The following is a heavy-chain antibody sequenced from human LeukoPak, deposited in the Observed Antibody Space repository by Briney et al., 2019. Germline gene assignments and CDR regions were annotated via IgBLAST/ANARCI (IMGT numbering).Heavy chain of an antibody. D-gene: IGHD6-13*01. J-gene: IGHJ4*02. CDR3: AKDSRYSSSWYDY. CDR2: ISGSGGST. CDR1: GFTFSSYE. Sequence: GGSLRLSCAASGFTFSSYEMNWVRQAPGKGLEWVSAISGSGGSTYYADSVKGRFTISRDNSKNTLYLQMNSLRAEDTAVYYCAKDSRYSSSWYDYWGQGTLVTVSS. V-gene: IGHV3-23*01.